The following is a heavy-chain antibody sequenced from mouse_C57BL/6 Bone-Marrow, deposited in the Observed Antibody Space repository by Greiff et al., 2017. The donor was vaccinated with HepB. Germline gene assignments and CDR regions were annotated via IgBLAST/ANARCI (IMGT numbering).Heavy chain of an antibody. CDR3: ARKRYRSNPPYWYFDV. D-gene: IGHD2-14*01. V-gene: IGHV1-81*01. Sequence: VQRVESGAELARPGASVKLSCKASGYTFTSYGISWVKQRTGQGLEWIGEIYPRSGNTYYNEKFKGKATLTADKSSSTAYMDLRSLTSEDSAVYFCARKRYRSNPPYWYFDVWGTGTTVTVSS. CDR2: IYPRSGNT. CDR1: GYTFTSYG. J-gene: IGHJ1*03.